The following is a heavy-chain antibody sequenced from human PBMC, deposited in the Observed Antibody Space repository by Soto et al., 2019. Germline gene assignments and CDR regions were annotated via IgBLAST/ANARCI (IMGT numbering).Heavy chain of an antibody. CDR3: ARGTAFVLPIDY. CDR2: IIPITATT. Sequence: QVQLVQSGAEVKKPGSSVKVSCKASGDTLSSYAITWVRQTPGQGLEWMGGIIPITATTNYAQKFQGRVTITADESTSTAYMELSSLRSEDTAVYYCARGTAFVLPIDYWGQGTLVTVSS. V-gene: IGHV1-69*01. D-gene: IGHD2-8*01. J-gene: IGHJ4*02. CDR1: GDTLSSYA.